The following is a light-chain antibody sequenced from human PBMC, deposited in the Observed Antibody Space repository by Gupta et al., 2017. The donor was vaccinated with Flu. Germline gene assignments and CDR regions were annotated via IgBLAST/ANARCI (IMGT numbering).Light chain of an antibody. CDR3: QQCCSTPPS. Sequence: DIQLTQTPSSLSASVGDRLTITCRASPNIDSYLNWYQQKPVKAPHLRIYKASSLQSGVPSRFSGGGSGTDFTLSISSLQPEDFATYYCQQCCSTPPSFGRGTKLEIK. J-gene: IGKJ2*03. CDR2: KAS. V-gene: IGKV1-39*01. CDR1: PNIDSY.